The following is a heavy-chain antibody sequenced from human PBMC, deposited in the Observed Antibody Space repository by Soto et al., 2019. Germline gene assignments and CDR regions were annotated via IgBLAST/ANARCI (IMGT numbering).Heavy chain of an antibody. V-gene: IGHV1-58*01. CDR1: GFTFTSSA. D-gene: IGHD3-22*01. J-gene: IGHJ3*02. Sequence: SVKVSCKASGFTFTSSAVQWVRQARGQRLEWIGWIVVGSGNTNYAQKFQERVTITRDMSTSTAYMELSSLRSEDTAVYYCAADGPNVVTAPIDIWGQGTMVTVSS. CDR2: IVVGSGNT. CDR3: AADGPNVVTAPIDI.